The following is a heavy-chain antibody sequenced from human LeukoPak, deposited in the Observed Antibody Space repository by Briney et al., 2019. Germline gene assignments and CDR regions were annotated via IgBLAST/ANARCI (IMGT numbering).Heavy chain of an antibody. J-gene: IGHJ6*02. CDR2: IYYSGST. D-gene: IGHD6-19*01. CDR3: ASSAWQWLVPYYYYGMDV. Sequence: PSETLSLTCTVSGGSISSSSYYWSWIRQPPGKGLEWIGYIYYSGSTNYNPSLKSRVTISVDTSKNQFSLKLSSVTAADTAVYYCASSAWQWLVPYYYYGMDVWGQGTTVTVSS. CDR1: GGSISSSSYY. V-gene: IGHV4-61*05.